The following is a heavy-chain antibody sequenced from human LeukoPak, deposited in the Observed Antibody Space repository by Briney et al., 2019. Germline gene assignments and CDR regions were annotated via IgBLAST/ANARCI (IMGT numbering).Heavy chain of an antibody. CDR1: GGSISSYY. Sequence: SETLSLTCTVSGGSISSYYWSWIRQPPGKGLEWLGYIYYSGSTNYNPSLKSRVTISVDTSKNQFSLKLSSVTAADTAVYYCARRTWIQLWSSYYYYMDVWGKGTTVTISS. J-gene: IGHJ6*03. CDR2: IYYSGST. CDR3: ARRTWIQLWSSYYYYMDV. D-gene: IGHD5-18*01. V-gene: IGHV4-59*01.